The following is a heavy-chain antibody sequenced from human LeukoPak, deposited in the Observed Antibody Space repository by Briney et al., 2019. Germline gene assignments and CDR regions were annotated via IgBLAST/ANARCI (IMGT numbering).Heavy chain of an antibody. CDR3: ARVGNHYGSGSYSNWFDP. Sequence: SVKVSCKASGGTFSSYAISWVRQAPGQGLEWMGRIIPILGIANYAQKFQGRVTITADKSTSTAYMELSSLRSEDTAVYYCARVGNHYGSGSYSNWFDPWGQGTLVTVSS. J-gene: IGHJ5*02. V-gene: IGHV1-69*04. CDR1: GGTFSSYA. CDR2: IIPILGIA. D-gene: IGHD3-10*01.